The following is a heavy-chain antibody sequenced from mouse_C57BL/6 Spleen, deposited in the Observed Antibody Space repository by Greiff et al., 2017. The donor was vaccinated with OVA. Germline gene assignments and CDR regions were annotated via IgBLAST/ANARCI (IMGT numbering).Heavy chain of an antibody. CDR3: ARGYIFDY. J-gene: IGHJ2*01. CDR2: IDPSDSYT. V-gene: IGHV1-69*01. D-gene: IGHD1-2*01. CDR1: GYTFTSYW. Sequence: QVQLQQPGAELVMPGASVKLSCKASGYTFTSYWMHWVKQRPGQGLEWIGEIDPSDSYTNYNQKFKGKSTLTVDKSSSTAYMQLSSLTSEDSAVYYCARGYIFDYWGQGTTLTVSS.